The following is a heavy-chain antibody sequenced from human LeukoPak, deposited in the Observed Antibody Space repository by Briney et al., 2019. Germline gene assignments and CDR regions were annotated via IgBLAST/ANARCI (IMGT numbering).Heavy chain of an antibody. J-gene: IGHJ4*02. D-gene: IGHD3-22*01. CDR1: GFTFSDYY. CDR3: ARGDHYSGTSGLFDC. V-gene: IGHV3-11*01. Sequence: SGGSLRLSCAASGFTFSDYYMTWIRQAPGKGLEWVSYISNSGTIIYYADSVKGRFTISRDNAKNSLYLQMNSLRAEDTAVYYCARGDHYSGTSGLFDCWGQGTLVTVSS. CDR2: ISNSGTII.